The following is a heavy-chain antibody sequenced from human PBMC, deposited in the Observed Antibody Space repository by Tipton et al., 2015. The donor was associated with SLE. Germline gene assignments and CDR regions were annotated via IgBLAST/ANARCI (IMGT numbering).Heavy chain of an antibody. J-gene: IGHJ4*02. D-gene: IGHD4-23*01. CDR3: ARTVVDMGTRSYFDY. CDR2: INPSGGST. Sequence: QVQLVQSGAEVKKPGASVKVSCKASGYTFTSYYMHWVRQAPGQGLEWMGIINPSGGSTSYAQKFQGRVTMTRDTSTSTVYMELSSLRSEDTAVYYCARTVVDMGTRSYFDYWGQGTLVTVSS. CDR1: GYTFTSYY. V-gene: IGHV1-46*01.